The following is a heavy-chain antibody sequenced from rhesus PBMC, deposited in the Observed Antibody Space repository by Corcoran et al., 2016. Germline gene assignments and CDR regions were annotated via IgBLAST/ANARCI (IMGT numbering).Heavy chain of an antibody. CDR3: ARHISSWSLY. J-gene: IGHJ4*01. CDR1: GGSLRGSY. Sequence: QVQLQESGPGLVKPSETLSLTCTVSGGSLRGSYCNWIRQPPGKGLEWFGNIYGSGSTTNYNPSLKSRVTLSVDTSKNQLSLKLSSVTAADTAVYYCARHISSWSLYWGQGVLVTVSS. D-gene: IGHD6-13*01. V-gene: IGHV4S11*01. CDR2: IYGSGSTT.